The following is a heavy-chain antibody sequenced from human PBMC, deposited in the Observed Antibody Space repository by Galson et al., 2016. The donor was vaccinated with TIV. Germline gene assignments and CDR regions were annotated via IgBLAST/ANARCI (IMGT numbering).Heavy chain of an antibody. Sequence: SVKVSCKASGYIFINYYIHWVRQAPGQGIEWLGWFNPDSGATQYAQKFQGRVTMTRDTSISTAYMELRRLISDDPAVYYCARVNWARAFDYLGQGTQVTVSS. CDR3: ARVNWARAFDY. CDR1: GYIFINYY. V-gene: IGHV1-2*02. J-gene: IGHJ4*02. D-gene: IGHD7-27*01. CDR2: FNPDSGAT.